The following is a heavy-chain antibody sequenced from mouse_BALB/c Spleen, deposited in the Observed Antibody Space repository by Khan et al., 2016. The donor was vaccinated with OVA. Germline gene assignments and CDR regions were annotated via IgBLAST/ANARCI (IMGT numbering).Heavy chain of an antibody. D-gene: IGHD2-14*01. V-gene: IGHV1-4*01. CDR1: GYTFPSNT. Sequence: QVQLKQSGAELARPGASVKMSCKASGYTFPSNTMHWVKQRPGQGLEWIGYINPRSDYTIYNQKFKDKATLTADISSTTAYMQLSSLTSDDSAVYYCARRTTGDAMDYWGQGTSVTVSS. CDR3: ARRTTGDAMDY. J-gene: IGHJ4*01. CDR2: INPRSDYT.